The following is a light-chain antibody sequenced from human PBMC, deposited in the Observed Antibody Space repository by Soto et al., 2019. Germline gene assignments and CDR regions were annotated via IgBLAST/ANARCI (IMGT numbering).Light chain of an antibody. Sequence: IQMTQSPSSLSASVGDRVTITCRASQSIVTYLNWYLQKPGKAPNLLIYDGSTLESGVPLRFSGSGSGTEFTLTISNLQPDDFATYYCLQDYNYPPWTFGQGTKVDIK. CDR1: QSIVTY. CDR3: LQDYNYPPWT. CDR2: DGS. J-gene: IGKJ1*01. V-gene: IGKV1-6*01.